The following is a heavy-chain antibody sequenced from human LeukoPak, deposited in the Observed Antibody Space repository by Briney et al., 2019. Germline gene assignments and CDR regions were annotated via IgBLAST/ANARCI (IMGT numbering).Heavy chain of an antibody. D-gene: IGHD2-15*01. CDR3: AREGYCSGGSCYSPLNYFDY. Sequence: GGSLRLSCAASGFTFSSYSMNWVRQAPGKGLEWVSSISSSSSYIYYADSVKGRFTISRDNAKNSLYLQMNSLRAEDTAVYYCAREGYCSGGSCYSPLNYFDYWGQGILVTVSS. CDR1: GFTFSSYS. CDR2: ISSSSSYI. V-gene: IGHV3-21*01. J-gene: IGHJ4*02.